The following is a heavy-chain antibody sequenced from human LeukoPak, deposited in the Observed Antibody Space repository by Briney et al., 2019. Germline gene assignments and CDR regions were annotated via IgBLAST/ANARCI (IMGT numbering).Heavy chain of an antibody. CDR1: GFTFSSYG. CDR3: AKDLTVVAAAMRYDAFDI. D-gene: IGHD2-2*01. J-gene: IGHJ3*02. V-gene: IGHV3-30*18. Sequence: GRSLRLSCAASGFTFSSYGMHWVRQAPGKGLEWVAGISYDGSNKYYADSVKGRFTISRDNSKNTLYLQMNSLRAEDTAVYYCAKDLTVVAAAMRYDAFDIWGQGTMVTVSS. CDR2: ISYDGSNK.